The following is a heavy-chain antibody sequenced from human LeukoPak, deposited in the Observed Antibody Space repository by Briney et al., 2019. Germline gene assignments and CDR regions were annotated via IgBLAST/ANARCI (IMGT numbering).Heavy chain of an antibody. V-gene: IGHV1-2*02. J-gene: IGHJ3*02. Sequence: ASVKVSCKASGYTFTGYYMHWVRQAPGQGVEWMGWINPNSGGTNYAQKFQGRVTMTRDTSISTAYMELSRLRSDDTAVYYCARAGTYYDIVTGYYSDAFDIWGQGTMVTVSS. CDR2: INPNSGGT. CDR3: ARAGTYYDIVTGYYSDAFDI. D-gene: IGHD3-9*01. CDR1: GYTFTGYY.